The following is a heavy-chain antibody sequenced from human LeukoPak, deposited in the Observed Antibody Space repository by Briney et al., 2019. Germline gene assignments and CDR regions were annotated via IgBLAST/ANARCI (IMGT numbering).Heavy chain of an antibody. CDR2: VYFTGRT. D-gene: IGHD6-13*01. V-gene: IGHV4-59*12. J-gene: IGHJ3*02. CDR1: GGSITGYY. Sequence: SETLSLTCTVSGGSITGYYWSWIRQPPGKGPEWIAYVYFTGRTLYNPSLESRVTISVDTSKTQFSLRLTSVTAADTAVYYCARDNGLAAEHLDAFDIWGQGTMVTVSS. CDR3: ARDNGLAAEHLDAFDI.